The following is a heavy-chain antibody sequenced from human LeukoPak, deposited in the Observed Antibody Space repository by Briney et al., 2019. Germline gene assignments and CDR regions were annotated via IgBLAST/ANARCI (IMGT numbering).Heavy chain of an antibody. V-gene: IGHV4-34*01. J-gene: IGHJ4*02. D-gene: IGHD5-18*01. CDR3: ARGRYSYGYSDY. CDR2: INHSGST. Sequence: SETLSLTCAVYGGSFSGYYWSWIRQPPGKGLEWIGEINHSGSTNYNPSLKSRVTISVDTSKNQFSLKLSSVTAADTAVYYCARGRYSYGYSDYWGRGTLVTVSS. CDR1: GGSFSGYY.